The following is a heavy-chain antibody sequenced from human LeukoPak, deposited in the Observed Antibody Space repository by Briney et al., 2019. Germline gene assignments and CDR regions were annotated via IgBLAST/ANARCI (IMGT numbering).Heavy chain of an antibody. D-gene: IGHD3-22*01. CDR3: ARDGTNYYDSRGYYIRMGFDY. CDR1: GGTFSSYA. V-gene: IGHV1-69*13. CDR2: IIPIFGTA. Sequence: RASVKVSCKASGGTFSSYAISWVRQALGQGLERMGGIIPIFGTANYAQKFQGRVTITADESTSTAYMELSSLRSEDTAVYYCARDGTNYYDSRGYYIRMGFDYWGQGTLVTVSS. J-gene: IGHJ4*02.